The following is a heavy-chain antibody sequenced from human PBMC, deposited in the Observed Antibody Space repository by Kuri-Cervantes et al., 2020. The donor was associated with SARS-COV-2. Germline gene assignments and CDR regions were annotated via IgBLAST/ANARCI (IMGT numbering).Heavy chain of an antibody. CDR2: IYYSGST. CDR3: ARAQYCSSTSCADY. Sequence: SETLSLTCTVSGGSISSSSYYWGWIRQPPGKGLEWIGSIYYSGSTYYNPSLKSRVTISVDTSKNQFSLQLNSVTPEDTAVYYCARAQYCSSTSCADYWGQGTLVTVLL. D-gene: IGHD2-2*01. V-gene: IGHV4-39*07. CDR1: GGSISSSSYY. J-gene: IGHJ4*02.